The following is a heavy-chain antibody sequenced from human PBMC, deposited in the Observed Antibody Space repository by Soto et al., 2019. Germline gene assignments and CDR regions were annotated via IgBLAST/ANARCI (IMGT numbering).Heavy chain of an antibody. Sequence: SVKVSCKASGGTFSSTALSWVRQAPGQGLEWMGGIIPKFKLANYAQRFQGRATFTADESTSTAYMELSSLRSEDTAVYYCATRAVTAFYFDYWGQGTLVTVSS. J-gene: IGHJ4*02. CDR2: IIPKFKLA. D-gene: IGHD2-21*02. CDR3: ATRAVTAFYFDY. CDR1: GGTFSSTA. V-gene: IGHV1-69*13.